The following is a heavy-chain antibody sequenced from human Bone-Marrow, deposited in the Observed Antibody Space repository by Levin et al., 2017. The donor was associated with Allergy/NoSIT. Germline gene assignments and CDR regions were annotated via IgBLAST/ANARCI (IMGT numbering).Heavy chain of an antibody. CDR1: GYSFTTYW. Sequence: GGSLRLSCEGSGYSFTTYWIYWVRQMPGKGLEWMGRIDPSDSYTYYSPSFQGHVTISADKSINTAYLQWSSLKASDTAMYYCATLPAGGLAHFWGQGTLVNVSS. CDR3: ATLPAGGLAHF. J-gene: IGHJ4*02. D-gene: IGHD2-15*01. CDR2: IDPSDSYT. V-gene: IGHV5-10-1*01.